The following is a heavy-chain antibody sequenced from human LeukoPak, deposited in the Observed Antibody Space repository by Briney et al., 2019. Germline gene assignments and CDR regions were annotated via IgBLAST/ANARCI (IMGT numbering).Heavy chain of an antibody. CDR2: IYSGGST. CDR1: GFTVSGNY. D-gene: IGHD6-13*01. CDR3: ARGGIADFDY. V-gene: IGHV3-53*01. J-gene: IGHJ4*02. Sequence: QPGGSLRLSCAASGFTVSGNYMSWVRQAPGKGLEWVSVIYSGGSTFYSDSVKGRFTISRDNAKNSLYLQMNSLRVEDTAVYYCARGGIADFDYWGQGTLVTVSS.